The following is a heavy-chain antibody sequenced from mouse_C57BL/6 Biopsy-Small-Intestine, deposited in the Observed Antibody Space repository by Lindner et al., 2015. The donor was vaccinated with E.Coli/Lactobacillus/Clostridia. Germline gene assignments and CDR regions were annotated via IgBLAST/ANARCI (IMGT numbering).Heavy chain of an antibody. V-gene: IGHV1-64*01. Sequence: SVKVSCKASGYIFINYYIHWVRQAPGQGPEWMGIINPSDGSTDYAQKFRDRVTITMDTSTRTVYMELSSLRSEDTAVYYCARRRPGRDSSVSLDYWGQGTLVTVSS. CDR2: INPSDGST. J-gene: IGHJ4*01. D-gene: IGHD6-1*01. CDR1: GYIFINYY. CDR3: ARRRPGRDSSVSLDY.